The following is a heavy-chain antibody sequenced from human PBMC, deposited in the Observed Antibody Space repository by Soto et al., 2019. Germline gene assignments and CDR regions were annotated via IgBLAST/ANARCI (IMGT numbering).Heavy chain of an antibody. V-gene: IGHV3-33*01. D-gene: IGHD4-4*01. CDR3: ARDLGDDYSNYPSYYYYYMDV. J-gene: IGHJ6*03. CDR1: GFTFSSYG. Sequence: GGSLRLSCAASGFTFSSYGMHWVRPAPGKGLEWVAVIWYDGSNKYYADSVKGRFTISRDNSKNTLYLQMNSLRAEDTAVYYCARDLGDDYSNYPSYYYYYMDVWGKGTTVTVSS. CDR2: IWYDGSNK.